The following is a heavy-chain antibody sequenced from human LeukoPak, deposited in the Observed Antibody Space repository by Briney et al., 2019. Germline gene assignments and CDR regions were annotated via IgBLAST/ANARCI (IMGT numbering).Heavy chain of an antibody. Sequence: SETLSLTCAVYGGSFSGYYWSWIRQPPGKGLEWIGEINHSGSTNYNPSLKSRVTISVDTSKNQFSLKLSSVTAADTAVYYRARGRGIRGYSYGGYYYYYGMDVWGQGTTVTVSS. CDR2: INHSGST. CDR1: GGSFSGYY. D-gene: IGHD5-18*01. CDR3: ARGRGIRGYSYGGYYYYYGMDV. V-gene: IGHV4-34*01. J-gene: IGHJ6*02.